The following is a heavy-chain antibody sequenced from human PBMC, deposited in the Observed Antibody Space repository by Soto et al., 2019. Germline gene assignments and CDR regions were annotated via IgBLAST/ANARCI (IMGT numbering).Heavy chain of an antibody. CDR3: ATIGDVTFHY. CDR2: TKPDEPET. CDR1: GLAFSTYW. D-gene: IGHD4-4*01. J-gene: IGHJ4*02. V-gene: IGHV3-7*02. Sequence: PGGSLRLSCTTSGLAFSTYWMAWVRQAPGKGLEWVGNTKPDEPETYYADSVEGRFTISRDNAKSSLYLQMDSLRVEDTAVYYCATIGDVTFHYWGQGTPVTVAS.